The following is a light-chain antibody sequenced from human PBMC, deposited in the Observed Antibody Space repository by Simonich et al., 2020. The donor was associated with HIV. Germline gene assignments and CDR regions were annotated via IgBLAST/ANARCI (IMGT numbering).Light chain of an antibody. CDR1: QSVSTN. J-gene: IGKJ5*01. Sequence: KVMTQSPATLSVSPGETATLSCRASQSVSTNLAWYQQKPGQAPRLLIYGASTRATGIPARFSGSGSGTEFTLTISSLQSEDFATYFCQQFNSNPRTFGQGTRLEIK. CDR3: QQFNSNPRT. CDR2: GAS. V-gene: IGKV3-15*01.